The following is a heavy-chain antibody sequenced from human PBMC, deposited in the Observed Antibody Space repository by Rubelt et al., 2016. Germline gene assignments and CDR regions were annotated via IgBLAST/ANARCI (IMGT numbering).Heavy chain of an antibody. D-gene: IGHD2-2*01. CDR2: TYYGGNT. J-gene: IGHJ1*01. V-gene: IGHV4-39*07. CDR3: ARTPDRTSWIALQY. CDR1: GDSLLGSNHY. Sequence: QLHLQESGPGLVKPSETLSLTCSVSGDSLLGSNHYWGRVRQPPGKGLEWIATTYYGGNTYYNPSLKSRVTISLDTSKNQFSLSLSSATAADTAVYYCARTPDRTSWIALQYWGRGTLVTVDS.